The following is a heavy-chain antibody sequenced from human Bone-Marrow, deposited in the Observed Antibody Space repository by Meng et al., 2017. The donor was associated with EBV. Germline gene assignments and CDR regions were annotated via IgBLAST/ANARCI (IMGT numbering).Heavy chain of an antibody. V-gene: IGHV1-2*06. CDR1: GFTFSGYY. J-gene: IGHJ4*02. CDR3: ARDLTNDYFDY. Sequence: QGRLVQAGAEVKKPGASVTVSCKASGFTFSGYYMHWVRQAPGQGLEWMGRINPNSGGTNYAQKFQGRVTMSRDTSISTAYMELSRLRSDDTALYYCARDLTNDYFDYWGQGTLVTVSS. CDR2: INPNSGGT. D-gene: IGHD3-3*01.